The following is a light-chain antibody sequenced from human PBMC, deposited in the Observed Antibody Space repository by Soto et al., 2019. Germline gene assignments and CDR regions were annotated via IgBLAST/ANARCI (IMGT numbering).Light chain of an antibody. V-gene: IGLV2-14*01. CDR3: SSYTSSSSRD. J-gene: IGLJ1*01. CDR1: SSDVGGYIY. Sequence: QSALAQPASVSGYPGQAITISCTGTSSDVGGYIYVSWYQQHPGKAPKLMIYEVSNRPSGVSNRFSGSKSGNTASLTISGLQAEDEADYYCSSYTSSSSRDFGTGTKVTVL. CDR2: EVS.